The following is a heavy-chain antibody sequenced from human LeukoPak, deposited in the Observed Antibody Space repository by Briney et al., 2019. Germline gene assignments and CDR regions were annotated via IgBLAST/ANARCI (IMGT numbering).Heavy chain of an antibody. CDR2: IKQDGSEK. V-gene: IGHV3-7*01. J-gene: IGHJ4*02. D-gene: IGHD4-17*01. CDR1: GFTFSSYW. Sequence: PGGSLRLSCAASGFTFSSYWMSWVRQAPGKGLECVANIKQDGSEKYYVDSVKGRFTISRDNAKNSLYLQMNSLGAEDTAVYYCARDSGAYGDYQTYHYWGQGTLVTVSS. CDR3: ARDSGAYGDYQTYHY.